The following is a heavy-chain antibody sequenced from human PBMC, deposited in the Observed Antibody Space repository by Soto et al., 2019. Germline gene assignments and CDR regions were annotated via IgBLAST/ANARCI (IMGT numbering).Heavy chain of an antibody. CDR1: GDSVSRDNVH. J-gene: IGHJ4*02. V-gene: IGHV4-39*07. CDR2: SYYTGTT. D-gene: IGHD5-12*01. Sequence: SETLSLTCTVSGDSVSRDNVHWGWIRLPPGKGLEWIGVSYYTGTTHYNPSLKSRVTISVDTSKNQFSLKLSSVTAADTAVYYCAAGGGLPRYYWGQGTLVTVSS. CDR3: AAGGGLPRYY.